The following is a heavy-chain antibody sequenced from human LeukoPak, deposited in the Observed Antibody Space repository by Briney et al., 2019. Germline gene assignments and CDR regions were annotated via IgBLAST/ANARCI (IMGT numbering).Heavy chain of an antibody. Sequence: SETLSLTCAVYGGSFSAYYWSWIRQTPGKGLEWIGEINHSGTTNYNPSLKSRVTISVDTSKNQFSLKLSSVTAADTAVYYCARDSGTTGEVKFDPWGQGTLVTVSS. V-gene: IGHV4-34*01. J-gene: IGHJ5*02. CDR2: INHSGTT. CDR1: GGSFSAYY. D-gene: IGHD3-10*01. CDR3: ARDSGTTGEVKFDP.